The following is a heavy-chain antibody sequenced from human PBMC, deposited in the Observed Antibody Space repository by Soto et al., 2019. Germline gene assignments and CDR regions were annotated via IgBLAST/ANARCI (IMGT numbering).Heavy chain of an antibody. CDR1: GGSISSSSYY. D-gene: IGHD3-10*01. Sequence: SEALCLTCTVSGGSISSSSYYWGWIRHPPGKGLEWIGSIYYSGSTYYNPSLKSRVTISVDTSKNQFSLKLSSVTAADTAVYYCARSRRSGQYNWFDPWGQGTLVTVSS. V-gene: IGHV4-39*01. CDR3: ARSRRSGQYNWFDP. CDR2: IYYSGST. J-gene: IGHJ5*02.